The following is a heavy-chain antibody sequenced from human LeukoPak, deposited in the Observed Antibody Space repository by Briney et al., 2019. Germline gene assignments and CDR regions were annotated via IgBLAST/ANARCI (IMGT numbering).Heavy chain of an antibody. J-gene: IGHJ3*02. CDR2: ISAYNGNT. CDR1: GYTFTSYG. V-gene: IGHV1-18*01. Sequence: GASVKVSCKASGYTFTSYGISWVRQAPGQGLEWMGWISAYNGNTNYAQKLQGRVTMTTDTSTSTAYMELRSLRSDDTAAYYCARDRYCSGGSCSLDAFDIWGQGTMVTVSS. CDR3: ARDRYCSGGSCSLDAFDI. D-gene: IGHD2-15*01.